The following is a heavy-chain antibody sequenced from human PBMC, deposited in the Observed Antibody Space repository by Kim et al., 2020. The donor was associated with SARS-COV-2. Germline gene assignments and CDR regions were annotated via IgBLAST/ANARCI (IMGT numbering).Heavy chain of an antibody. Sequence: GGSLRLSCAASGFTFSSYWMSWVRQAPGKGLEWVANIKQDGSEKYYVDSVKGRFTISRDNAKNSLYLQMNSLRAEDTAVYYCARSEELRYFSYYYYYGMDVWGQGTTVTVSS. J-gene: IGHJ6*02. D-gene: IGHD3-9*01. CDR2: IKQDGSEK. CDR1: GFTFSSYW. CDR3: ARSEELRYFSYYYYYGMDV. V-gene: IGHV3-7*01.